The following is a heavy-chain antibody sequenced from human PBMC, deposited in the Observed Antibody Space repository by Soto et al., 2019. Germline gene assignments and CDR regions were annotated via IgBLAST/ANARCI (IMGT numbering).Heavy chain of an antibody. CDR2: ISYDGSNK. D-gene: IGHD1-1*01. V-gene: IGHV3-30*18. J-gene: IGHJ6*02. CDR1: GVTVSSYG. CDR3: AKDRRTALSTGTYYYYYGMDV. Sequence: GGSLGLSCASSGVTVSSYGVHWVRKAPGKGLEWVAVISYDGSNKYYADSVKGRFTISRDNSKNTLYLQMNSLRAEDTAVYYCAKDRRTALSTGTYYYYYGMDVWGQGTTVTVSS.